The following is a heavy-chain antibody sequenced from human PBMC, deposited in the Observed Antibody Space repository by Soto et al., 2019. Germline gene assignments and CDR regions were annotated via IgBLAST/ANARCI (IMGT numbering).Heavy chain of an antibody. D-gene: IGHD4-17*01. CDR3: ARVGMTTIAFDI. V-gene: IGHV1-8*01. CDR1: GYTYTSYD. CDR2: MNPNSGNT. J-gene: IGHJ3*02. Sequence: QVQLVQSGAEVKKPGASVKVSCKASGYTYTSYDINWVRQATGEGLEWMGWMNPNSGNTGYAQKFQGRVTMTRNTSISTAYMELSSLRSEDTVVYYCARVGMTTIAFDIWGQGTMVTVSS.